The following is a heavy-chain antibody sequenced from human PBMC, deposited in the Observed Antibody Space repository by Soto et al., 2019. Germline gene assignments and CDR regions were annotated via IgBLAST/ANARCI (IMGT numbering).Heavy chain of an antibody. D-gene: IGHD3-10*01. J-gene: IGHJ6*02. CDR3: AKGRESGSGSYYYYYYGMDV. Sequence: GGSLRLSCAASGFTFSSYTMNWVRQAPGKGLEWVSAISGSGGSTYYADSVKGRFTISRDNSKNTLYLQMNSLRAEDTAVYYCAKGRESGSGSYYYYYYGMDVWGQGTTVTVSS. CDR2: ISGSGGST. CDR1: GFTFSSYT. V-gene: IGHV3-23*01.